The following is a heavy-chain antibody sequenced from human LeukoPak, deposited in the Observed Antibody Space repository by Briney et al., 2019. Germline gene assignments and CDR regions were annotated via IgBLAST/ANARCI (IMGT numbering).Heavy chain of an antibody. CDR2: INTDGSST. D-gene: IGHD1-26*01. CDR1: GFTFSSYW. J-gene: IGHJ3*02. CDR3: ARDMVGIVGAIGALDI. Sequence: HAGGSLRLSCAASGFTFSSYWMHWVRQAPGKGLVGVSRINTDGSSTSYADSVKGRFTISRDNAKNTLYLQMNSLRAEDTAVYYCARDMVGIVGAIGALDIGGQGTMVTVSS. V-gene: IGHV3-74*01.